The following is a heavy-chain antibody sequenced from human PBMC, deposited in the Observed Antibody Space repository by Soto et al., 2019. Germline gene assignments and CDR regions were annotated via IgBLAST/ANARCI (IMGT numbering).Heavy chain of an antibody. D-gene: IGHD2-21*01. CDR3: AKAFSYCGGDCYSKDYYYYYMDV. Sequence: GGSLRLSCAASGFTFDDYAMHWVRQAPGKGLEWVSGISWNSGSIGYADSVKGRFTISRDNAKNSLYLQMNSLRAEDTALYYCAKAFSYCGGDCYSKDYYYYYMDVWGKGTTVTVSS. V-gene: IGHV3-9*01. J-gene: IGHJ6*03. CDR2: ISWNSGSI. CDR1: GFTFDDYA.